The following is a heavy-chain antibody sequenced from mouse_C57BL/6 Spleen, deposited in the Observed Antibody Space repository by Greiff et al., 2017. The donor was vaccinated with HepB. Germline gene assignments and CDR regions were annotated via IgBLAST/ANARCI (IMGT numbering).Heavy chain of an antibody. V-gene: IGHV1-69*01. D-gene: IGHD2-4*01. Sequence: VQLQQSGAELVMPGASVKLSCKASGYTFTSYWMHWVKQRPGQGLEWIGEIDPSDSYTNYNQKFKGKSTLTVDKSSSTAYMQLSSLTSEDSAVYYCAVYYDFPFAYWGQGTLVTVSA. CDR3: AVYYDFPFAY. CDR1: GYTFTSYW. CDR2: IDPSDSYT. J-gene: IGHJ3*01.